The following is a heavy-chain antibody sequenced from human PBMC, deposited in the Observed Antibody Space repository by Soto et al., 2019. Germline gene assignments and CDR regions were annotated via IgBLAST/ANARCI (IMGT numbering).Heavy chain of an antibody. D-gene: IGHD1-26*01. CDR1: GGSISSGTFY. V-gene: IGHV4-31*03. Sequence: QVQLQESGPGLVKPSQTLSLTCTVSGGSISSGTFYWSWIRQHPGKGLEWIGYIYYTGSTYYNPSLKSRVTISVDTSKNQFSLKLSSVTAADTAVYYCAHGWEPYVFDIWGQGTMVTVSS. J-gene: IGHJ3*02. CDR2: IYYTGST. CDR3: AHGWEPYVFDI.